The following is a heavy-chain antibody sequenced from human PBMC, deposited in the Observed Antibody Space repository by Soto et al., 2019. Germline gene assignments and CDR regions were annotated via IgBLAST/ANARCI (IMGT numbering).Heavy chain of an antibody. CDR2: INPGNGNT. V-gene: IGHV1-3*01. J-gene: IGHJ4*02. CDR3: ARDLDAYNSTGY. D-gene: IGHD1-1*01. CDR1: GYIFTSLA. Sequence: GASVKVSCKASGYIFTSLAMHWVRQAPGRRLEWMGWINPGNGNTKYSQSFQGRVTITRDTSASTAYMELSSLRSEDTAVYFCARDLDAYNSTGYWGQGTLVTVSS.